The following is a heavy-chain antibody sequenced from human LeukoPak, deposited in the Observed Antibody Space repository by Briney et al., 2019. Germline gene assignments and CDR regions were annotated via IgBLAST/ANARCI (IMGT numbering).Heavy chain of an antibody. V-gene: IGHV3-11*01. CDR3: ATLHFYAMGV. J-gene: IGHJ6*02. CDR2: ISGSGANR. CDR1: GLRFSDQY. Sequence: GGSLRLSCAASGLRFSDQYMIWIRQTPGKGLEWVSFISGSGANRFYADSMKGRFTISKDNTKNSLYLQMNSLRAEDSAIYYCATLHFYAMGVWGQGTTVTVSS.